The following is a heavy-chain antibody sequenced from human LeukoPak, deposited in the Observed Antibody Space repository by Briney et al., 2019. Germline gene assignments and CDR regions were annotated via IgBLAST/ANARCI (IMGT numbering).Heavy chain of an antibody. D-gene: IGHD3-10*01. J-gene: IGHJ4*02. Sequence: ASVKVSCKASGYTFTSYDINWVRQATGQGLAWMGWMNPNSGNTGYAQKFQGRVTMTRNTSISTAYMELSSLRSEDTAVYYCARGRPVSYGSGSYYKFFDYWGQGTLVTVSS. CDR1: GYTFTSYD. CDR2: MNPNSGNT. V-gene: IGHV1-8*01. CDR3: ARGRPVSYGSGSYYKFFDY.